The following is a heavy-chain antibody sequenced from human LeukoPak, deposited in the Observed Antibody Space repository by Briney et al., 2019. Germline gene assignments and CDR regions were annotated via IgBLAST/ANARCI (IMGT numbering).Heavy chain of an antibody. Sequence: PGGSLRLSCAASGFTFSSDWMIWVRQAPGKGLEWVANIKPDEGEKYYVDSVKGRFTTSRNNAKNTLYLQMNTLRSEDTAVYYCARGRGFVDYWGQGTLVTVSS. CDR1: GFTFSSDW. J-gene: IGHJ4*02. CDR3: ARGRGFVDY. CDR2: IKPDEGEK. V-gene: IGHV3-7*04. D-gene: IGHD5-12*01.